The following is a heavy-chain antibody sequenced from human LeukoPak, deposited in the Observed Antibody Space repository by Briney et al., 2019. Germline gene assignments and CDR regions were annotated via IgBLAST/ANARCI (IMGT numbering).Heavy chain of an antibody. D-gene: IGHD6-13*01. CDR2: ISGSGGST. CDR1: GFTFSSYA. Sequence: PGGSLRLSCAASGFTFSSYAMSWVRQAPGKGLEWVSAISGSGGSTYYADSVKGRFTISRDNSKNTLYLQMNSLRAEDTAVYYCAKDSGGGSGSWYGDAFDIWGQGTMVTVSS. J-gene: IGHJ3*02. CDR3: AKDSGGGSGSWYGDAFDI. V-gene: IGHV3-23*01.